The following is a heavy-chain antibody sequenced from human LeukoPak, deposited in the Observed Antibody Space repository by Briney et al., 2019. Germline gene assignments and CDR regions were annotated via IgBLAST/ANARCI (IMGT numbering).Heavy chain of an antibody. CDR1: GGSISSYY. V-gene: IGHV4-4*07. Sequence: SETLSLTCTVSGGSISSYYWSWIRQPAGKGLEWIGRIYTSGSTNYNPSLKSRVTMSVDTSKNQFSLKLSSVTAADTAVYYCAREGYSSSWYYFDYWGQGTLVTVSS. CDR3: AREGYSSSWYYFDY. D-gene: IGHD6-13*01. J-gene: IGHJ4*02. CDR2: IYTSGST.